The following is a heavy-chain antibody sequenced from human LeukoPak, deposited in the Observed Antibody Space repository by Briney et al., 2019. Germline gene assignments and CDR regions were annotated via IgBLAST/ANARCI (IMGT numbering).Heavy chain of an antibody. D-gene: IGHD3-10*01. CDR2: IWYDGSNK. V-gene: IGHV3-33*01. J-gene: IGHJ4*02. CDR3: ARDRGIPRPGDY. Sequence: GTSLRLSCAASGFTFSSYGMHWVRQAPGKGLEWVAVIWYDGSNKYYADSVKGRFTISRDNAKNSLYLQMNSLRAEDTAVYYCARDRGIPRPGDYWGQGTLVTVSS. CDR1: GFTFSSYG.